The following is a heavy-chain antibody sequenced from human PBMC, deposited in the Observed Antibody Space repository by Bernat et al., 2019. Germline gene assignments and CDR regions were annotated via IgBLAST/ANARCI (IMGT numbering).Heavy chain of an antibody. CDR1: GFTSGDYA. CDR2: IRSKAYGGTT. Sequence: EVQLVESGGGLVQPGRSLRLSCTASGFTSGDYAMSWVRQAPGKGLEWVGFIRSKAYGGTTEYAASVKGRFTISRDDSKSIAYLQMNSLKTEDTAVYYCTRIYVYYYYGMDVWGQGTTVTVSS. D-gene: IGHD3-16*01. CDR3: TRIYVYYYYGMDV. J-gene: IGHJ6*02. V-gene: IGHV3-49*04.